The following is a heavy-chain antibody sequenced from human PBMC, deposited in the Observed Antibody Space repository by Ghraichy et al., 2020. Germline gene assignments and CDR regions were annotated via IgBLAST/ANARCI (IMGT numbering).Heavy chain of an antibody. CDR1: GFTFDDCT. CDR2: ISWDGGST. Sequence: GGSLRLSCVVSGFTFDDCTMHWVRQAPGKGLEWVSLISWDGGSTFYADSVKGRFTISRDNTRNSLYLQMNSLRTEDTALYFCAKGIGVMYDDDMDVWGHGILVTVSS. J-gene: IGHJ4*01. V-gene: IGHV3-43*01. CDR3: AKGIGVMYDDDMDV. D-gene: IGHD3-16*01.